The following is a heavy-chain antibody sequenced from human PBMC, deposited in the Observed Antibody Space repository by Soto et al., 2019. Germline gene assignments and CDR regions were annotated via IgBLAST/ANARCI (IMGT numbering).Heavy chain of an antibody. CDR2: IYPGDSET. J-gene: IGHJ4*02. CDR3: ARLGFPGAIYFDS. CDR1: GYNFTTFW. V-gene: IGHV5-51*01. Sequence: GQSLKISCKGSGYNFTTFWIGWVRQMPGKGLEWMGIIYPGDSETKYSPDFEGQVTISADRSTNTAYLQWRSLRASDTAMYYCARLGFPGAIYFDSWGLGTLVTVSS.